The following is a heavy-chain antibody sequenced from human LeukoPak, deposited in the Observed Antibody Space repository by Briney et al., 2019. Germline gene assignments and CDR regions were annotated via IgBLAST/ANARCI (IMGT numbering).Heavy chain of an antibody. J-gene: IGHJ2*01. Sequence: TSETLSLTCTVSGGSISSYYWSWIRQPPGKGLEWIGYIYYSGSTNYSPSLKSRLTISVDTSKNQFSLKLSSVTAADTAVYYCARTYGSSGLGYFDLWGRGTLVTVSS. V-gene: IGHV4-59*01. CDR3: ARTYGSSGLGYFDL. CDR1: GGSISSYY. CDR2: IYYSGST. D-gene: IGHD6-13*01.